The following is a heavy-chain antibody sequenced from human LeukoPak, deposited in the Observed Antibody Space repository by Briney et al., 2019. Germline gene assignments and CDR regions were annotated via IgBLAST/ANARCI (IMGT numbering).Heavy chain of an antibody. CDR1: GYTFTSYD. J-gene: IGHJ5*02. D-gene: IGHD6-6*01. V-gene: IGHV1-8*01. CDR3: ARKGIAARGWFDP. Sequence: ASVKVSCKASGYTFTSYDINWVRQATGQGLEWMGWMNPNSGNTGYAQKFQGRVTMTRNTSISTAYMELSSLRSEGTAVYYCARKGIAARGWFDPWGQGTLVTVSS. CDR2: MNPNSGNT.